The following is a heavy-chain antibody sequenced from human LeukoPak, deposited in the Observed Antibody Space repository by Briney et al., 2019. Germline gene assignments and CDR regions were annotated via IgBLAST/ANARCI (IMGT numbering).Heavy chain of an antibody. CDR1: GFTFSSYW. V-gene: IGHV3-20*04. CDR2: INWNGGST. CDR3: ARDAHFGGVFDI. Sequence: PGGSLRLSCVASGFTFSSYWMHWVRQAPGKGLEWVSGINWNGGSTGYVDSVKGRFAISRDNAKNSLYLQMNSLRGEDTALYYCARDAHFGGVFDIWGQGTMVTVSS. D-gene: IGHD2-21*01. J-gene: IGHJ3*02.